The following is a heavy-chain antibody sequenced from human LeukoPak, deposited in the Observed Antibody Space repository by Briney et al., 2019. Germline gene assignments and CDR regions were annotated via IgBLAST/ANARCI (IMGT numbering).Heavy chain of an antibody. J-gene: IGHJ4*02. V-gene: IGHV4-59*01. Sequence: SETLSLTCTVSGGSISSYYWSWIRQPPGKGLEWIGYIYYSGNTNYNPSLKSRVTISVDTSKNQFSLKLSSVTAADTAVYYCASLSGSYLDYWGQGTLVTVSS. CDR2: IYYSGNT. D-gene: IGHD1-26*01. CDR1: GGSISSYY. CDR3: ASLSGSYLDY.